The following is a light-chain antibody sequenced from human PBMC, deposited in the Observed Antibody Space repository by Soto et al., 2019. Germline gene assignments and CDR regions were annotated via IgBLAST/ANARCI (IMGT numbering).Light chain of an antibody. CDR3: QSYDSSLSGSEV. J-gene: IGLJ1*01. Sequence: QSVLTRPPSVSGAPGQRVTISCTGSSSNIGAGYDVHWYQHLPGTAPKLLIYGNSNRPSGVPDRFSGSKSGTSASLAITGLQAEDEADYYCQSYDSSLSGSEVFGTGTKVTVL. V-gene: IGLV1-40*01. CDR2: GNS. CDR1: SSNIGAGYD.